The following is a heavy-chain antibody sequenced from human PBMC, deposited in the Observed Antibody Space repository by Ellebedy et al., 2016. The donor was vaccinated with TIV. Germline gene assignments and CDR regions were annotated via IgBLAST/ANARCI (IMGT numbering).Heavy chain of an antibody. Sequence: GGSLRLXCAASGFTFSDYYMSWIRQAPGKGLEWVSYISSSGSTIYYADSVKGRFTISRDNSKNTLYLQMNSLRAEDTAVYYCARDQYDSSSWYPDYWGQGTLVTVSS. CDR2: ISSSGSTI. CDR3: ARDQYDSSSWYPDY. J-gene: IGHJ4*02. V-gene: IGHV3-11*04. CDR1: GFTFSDYY. D-gene: IGHD6-13*01.